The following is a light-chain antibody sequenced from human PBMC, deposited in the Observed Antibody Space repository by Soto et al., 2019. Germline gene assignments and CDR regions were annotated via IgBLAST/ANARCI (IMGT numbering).Light chain of an antibody. Sequence: GDRVTITCRASQNIDIYLNWYQQKPGRPPTLLIYTKSRLQSGVPTRFSGSGSGTDFTLTISNLQPEDFATYSCHQSYITPPAFGQGTKVGIK. J-gene: IGKJ2*01. CDR3: HQSYITPPA. V-gene: IGKV1-39*01. CDR1: QNIDIY. CDR2: TKS.